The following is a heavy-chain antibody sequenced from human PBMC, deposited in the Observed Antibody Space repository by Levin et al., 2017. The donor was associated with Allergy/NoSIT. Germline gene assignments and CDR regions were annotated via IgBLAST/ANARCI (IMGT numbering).Heavy chain of an antibody. Sequence: PSETLSLTCTVSGGSISSSSYYWGWIRQPPGKGLEWIGSIYYSGSTYYNPSLKSRVTISVDTSKNQFSLKLSSVTAADTAVYHCARQSRGVYYGSGIDYWGQGTLVTVSS. CDR1: GGSISSSSYY. J-gene: IGHJ4*02. CDR3: ARQSRGVYYGSGIDY. V-gene: IGHV4-39*01. D-gene: IGHD3-10*01. CDR2: IYYSGST.